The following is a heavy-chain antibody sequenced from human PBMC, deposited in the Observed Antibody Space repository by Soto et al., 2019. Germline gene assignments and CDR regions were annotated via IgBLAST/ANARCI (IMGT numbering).Heavy chain of an antibody. Sequence: QPVXSLTASCSASGFTVGSNYMSWGRQAPGKGLEWVSVIYSGGSTYYADSVKGRFTISRDNSKNTLYLQMNSLRAEDTAVYYCARDLYHWGQGTMVTVSS. V-gene: IGHV3-66*01. J-gene: IGHJ3*01. CDR1: GFTVGSNY. CDR2: IYSGGST. D-gene: IGHD2-2*01. CDR3: ARDLYH.